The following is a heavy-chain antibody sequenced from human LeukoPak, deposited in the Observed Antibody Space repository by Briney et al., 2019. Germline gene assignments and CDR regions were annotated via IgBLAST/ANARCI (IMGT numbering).Heavy chain of an antibody. V-gene: IGHV4-4*02. Sequence: WIGWVRQPPGKGLEWIGEIYHSGSTNYNPSLKSRVTISVDKSKNQFSLKLSSVTAADTAVYYCATNIPTPTTSPPLGYWGQGTLVTVSS. CDR1: W. D-gene: IGHD1-26*01. CDR3: ATNIPTPTTSPPLGY. J-gene: IGHJ4*02. CDR2: IYHSGST.